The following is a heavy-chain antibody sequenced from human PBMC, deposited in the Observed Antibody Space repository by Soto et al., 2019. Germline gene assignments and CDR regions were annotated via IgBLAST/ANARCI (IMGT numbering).Heavy chain of an antibody. J-gene: IGHJ4*02. CDR1: GGSISSGGYY. CDR3: ARALLPKKGIVPAAPLDY. V-gene: IGHV4-31*03. CDR2: IYYSGST. Sequence: QVQLQESGPGLVKPSQTLSLTCTVSGGSISSGGYYWSWIRQHPGKGLEWIGYIYYSGSTYYNPSRQSRVTISVDTSKNQFSLKLSSVTAADTAVYYCARALLPKKGIVPAAPLDYWGQGTLVTVSS. D-gene: IGHD2-2*01.